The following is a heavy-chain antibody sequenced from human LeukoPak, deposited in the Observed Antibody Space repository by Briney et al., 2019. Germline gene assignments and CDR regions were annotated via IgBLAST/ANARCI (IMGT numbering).Heavy chain of an antibody. CDR1: GGSFSGYY. CDR3: ARLDSSGYYYRLDVDY. D-gene: IGHD3-22*01. Sequence: SETLSLTCAVYGGSFSGYYWSWIRQPPGKGLEWIGEINHSGSTNYNPSPKSRVTISVDTSKNQFSLKLSSVTAADTAVYYCARLDSSGYYYRLDVDYWGQGTLVTVSS. J-gene: IGHJ4*02. V-gene: IGHV4-34*01. CDR2: INHSGST.